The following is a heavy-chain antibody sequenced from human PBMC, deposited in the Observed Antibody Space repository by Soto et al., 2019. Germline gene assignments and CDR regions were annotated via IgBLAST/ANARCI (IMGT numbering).Heavy chain of an antibody. Sequence: EVQLVESGGGLVKPGGSLRLSCAASGFTFSKAWINWIRQAPGKGLEWVGRIKSQTDGGTADFAAPVRGRFTMSIDDSKITLYLQMNSLKTEDPAMYYCTAFVVVRGLMSDYWGQGAQVTVSS. CDR3: TAFVVVRGLMSDY. J-gene: IGHJ4*02. V-gene: IGHV3-15*01. D-gene: IGHD3-10*01. CDR2: IKSQTDGGTA. CDR1: GFTFSKAW.